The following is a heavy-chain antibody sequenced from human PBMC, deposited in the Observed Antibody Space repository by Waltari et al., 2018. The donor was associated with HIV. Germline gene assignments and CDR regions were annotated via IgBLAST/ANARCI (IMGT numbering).Heavy chain of an antibody. V-gene: IGHV5-51*03. CDR2: IFPGDSDT. CDR3: ARGAVRSTLFYFDF. Sequence: EVQLVQSGAEVKEPGESLKISCQGSVSTFNIFWFAWVRQMPGKGLEWMGIIFPGDSDTRYSPSFQGQVTISADKSITTAYLQWTTLRASDTAMYYCARGAVRSTLFYFDFWAQGTLVTVSS. J-gene: IGHJ4*02. D-gene: IGHD2-15*01. CDR1: VSTFNIFW.